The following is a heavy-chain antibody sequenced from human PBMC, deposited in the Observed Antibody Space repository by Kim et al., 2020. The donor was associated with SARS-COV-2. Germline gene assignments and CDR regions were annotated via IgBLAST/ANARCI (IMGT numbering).Heavy chain of an antibody. CDR2: ISCDGSNK. V-gene: IGHV3-30*18. J-gene: IGHJ3*02. CDR1: GFTFSSYG. CDR3: AKDVVRGIAAECVFAAFNI. D-gene: IGHD6-13*01. Sequence: GGSLRLSCAASGFTFSSYGMHWVRQAPGKGLEWMSVISCDGSNKYYADSVKGRFTISRDNSKNTLYLQMNSLRAEDTAVYYCAKDVVRGIAAECVFAAFNIWGQGKMVTVSS.